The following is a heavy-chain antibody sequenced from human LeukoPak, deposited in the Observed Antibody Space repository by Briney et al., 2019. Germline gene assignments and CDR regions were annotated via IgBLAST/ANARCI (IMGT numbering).Heavy chain of an antibody. J-gene: IGHJ4*02. CDR3: ARGLVATTPFDY. V-gene: IGHV3-74*01. D-gene: IGHD5-12*01. CDR1: GFTFGSYW. CDR2: INSDGSST. Sequence: GGSLRLSCAASGFTFGSYWMDWVRQAPGKGLVWVSRINSDGSSTSYADSVKGRFTISRDNAKNTLYLQMNSLRAEDTAVYYCARGLVATTPFDYWGQGALVTVSS.